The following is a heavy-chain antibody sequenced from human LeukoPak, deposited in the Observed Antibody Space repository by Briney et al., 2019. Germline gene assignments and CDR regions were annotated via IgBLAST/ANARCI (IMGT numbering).Heavy chain of an antibody. CDR2: VNGDGSST. CDR3: ARGPTRANSSDY. Sequence: GGSLRLSCAASGNYWMHWVRQAPGKGLVWVSRVNGDGSSTTYADSVKGRFTISRDNAKNSLYLQMNSLRTEDTAMYYCARGPTRANSSDYWGQGTLVTVSS. D-gene: IGHD2/OR15-2a*01. V-gene: IGHV3-74*01. J-gene: IGHJ4*02. CDR1: GNYW.